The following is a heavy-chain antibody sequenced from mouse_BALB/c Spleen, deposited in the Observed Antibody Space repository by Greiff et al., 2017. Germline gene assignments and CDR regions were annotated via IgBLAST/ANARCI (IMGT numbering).Heavy chain of an antibody. CDR2: ISSGGSYT. CDR1: GFTFSSYA. J-gene: IGHJ3*01. D-gene: IGHD2-4*01. CDR3: ARIYYDYDPWFAY. V-gene: IGHV5-9-3*01. Sequence: SGGDLVKPGGSLKLSCAASGFTFSSYAMSWVRQTPEKRLEWVATISSGGSYTYYPDSVKGRFTISRDNAKNTLYLQMSSLRSEDTAMYYCARIYYDYDPWFAYWGQGTLVTVSA.